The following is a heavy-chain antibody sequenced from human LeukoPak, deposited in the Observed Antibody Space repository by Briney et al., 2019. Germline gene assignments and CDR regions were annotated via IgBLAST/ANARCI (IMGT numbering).Heavy chain of an antibody. CDR2: IIPILGIA. V-gene: IGHV1-69*02. CDR3: ASEGITIFGVVIRAKFDY. CDR1: GGTFSSYT. D-gene: IGHD3-3*01. J-gene: IGHJ4*02. Sequence: ASVKVSCKASGGTFSSYTISWVRQAPGQGLEWVGRIIPILGIANYAQKFQGRGTITADKSTSTAYMELSSLRSEDTAVYYCASEGITIFGVVIRAKFDYWGQGTLVTVSS.